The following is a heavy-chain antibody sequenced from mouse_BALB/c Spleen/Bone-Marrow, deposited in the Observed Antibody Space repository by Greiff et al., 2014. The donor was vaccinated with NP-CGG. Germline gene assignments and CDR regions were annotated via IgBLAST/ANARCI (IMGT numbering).Heavy chain of an antibody. V-gene: IGHV1-18*01. Sequence: VQLKESGPELVKPGASMKISCKASGYSFTGYTMNWVKQSHGKNLEWIGLINPYNGGTSYNQKFKGKATLTVDKSSSTAYMELLSLTSEDSAVYYCARSAYYGNYYAMDYWGQGTSVTVSS. CDR2: INPYNGGT. D-gene: IGHD2-10*01. CDR1: GYSFTGYT. CDR3: ARSAYYGNYYAMDY. J-gene: IGHJ4*01.